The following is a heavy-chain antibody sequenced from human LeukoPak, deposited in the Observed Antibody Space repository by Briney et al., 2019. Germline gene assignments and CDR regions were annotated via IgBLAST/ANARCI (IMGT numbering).Heavy chain of an antibody. CDR1: GFNFSSYS. Sequence: GGSLRLSCAGSGFNFSSYSMSWVRQAPWKGLEFVSSISSSSSFIYYADSVKGRFTISRDNAKKSLSLQMNSLRADDTAVYYCARGYSSSWYLDWGQGSLVTVSS. J-gene: IGHJ4*02. CDR2: ISSSSSFI. CDR3: ARGYSSSWYLD. V-gene: IGHV3-21*01. D-gene: IGHD6-13*01.